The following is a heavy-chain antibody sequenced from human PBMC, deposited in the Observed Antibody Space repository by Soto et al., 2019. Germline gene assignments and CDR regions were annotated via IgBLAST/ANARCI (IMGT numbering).Heavy chain of an antibody. CDR2: IYYSGSN. V-gene: IGHV4-39*01. Sequence: QLQLQESGPGLVKPSETLSLTCTVSGGSISTPNYYWVWIRQPPGKGLEWIGSIYYSGSNYYNPSLRSLVIISVDTARTQFSLRLTSVTAADTAVYYCAIRYTGSYYDCWGQGTLVTVSS. J-gene: IGHJ4*02. D-gene: IGHD1-26*01. CDR1: GGSISTPNYY. CDR3: AIRYTGSYYDC.